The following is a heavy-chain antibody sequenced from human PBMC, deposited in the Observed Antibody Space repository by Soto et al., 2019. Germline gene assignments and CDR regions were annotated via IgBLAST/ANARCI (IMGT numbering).Heavy chain of an antibody. CDR2: IYHSGST. V-gene: IGHV4-4*02. CDR3: ASTRDGYRSAFDI. Sequence: SETLSLTCAVSGGSISRSNWWSWVRQPPGKGLEWIGEIYHSGSTNYNPSLKSRVTISVDKSENQFSLKLSSVTAADTAVYYCASTRDGYRSAFDIWGQGTMVTVSS. CDR1: GGSISRSNW. D-gene: IGHD5-12*01. J-gene: IGHJ3*02.